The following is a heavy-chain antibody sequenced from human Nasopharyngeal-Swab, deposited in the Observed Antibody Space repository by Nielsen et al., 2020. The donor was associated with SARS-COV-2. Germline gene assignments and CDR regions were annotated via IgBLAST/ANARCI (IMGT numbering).Heavy chain of an antibody. CDR3: AGGNYRRLYYHYYYYLDV. V-gene: IGHV1-69*06. Sequence: WVRQALGQGLEWMGGISPIFETTNYAQRFEGRVMIIVDKSTSTVYMELSSLRSEDTAAYYCAGGNYRRLYYHYYYYLDVWGKGTTVTVSS. J-gene: IGHJ6*03. D-gene: IGHD3-22*01. CDR2: ISPIFETT.